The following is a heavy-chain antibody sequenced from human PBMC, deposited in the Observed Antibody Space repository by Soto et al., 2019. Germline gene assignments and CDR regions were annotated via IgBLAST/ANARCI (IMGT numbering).Heavy chain of an antibody. CDR3: VRHNGRVVAATDNYFDP. CDR1: GFTFSRYP. CDR2: ISGSGRTT. Sequence: GGSLRVSCAASGFTFSRYPMTWVRQAPGKGLEWVSDISGSGRTTEYADSVKGRFTISRDNSKNTLYLEMNSLRVEDTAVYYCVRHNGRVVAATDNYFDPWGQGALVTVSS. V-gene: IGHV3-23*01. D-gene: IGHD2-15*01. J-gene: IGHJ5*02.